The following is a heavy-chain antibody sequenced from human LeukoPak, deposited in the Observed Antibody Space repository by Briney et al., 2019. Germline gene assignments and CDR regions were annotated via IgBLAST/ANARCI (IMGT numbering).Heavy chain of an antibody. CDR2: ISGSARST. D-gene: IGHD4-17*01. J-gene: IGHJ4*02. CDR3: AKDLTSYDYGDYGGSDY. Sequence: PGGSLRLSCAASGFTFTSYAMSWVRQAPGKGLEWVSAISGSARSTFYADSVKGRFTISRDNSKDMVYLHTNSLRAEDTAIYYCAKDLTSYDYGDYGGSDYWGQGTLVTVSS. CDR1: GFTFTSYA. V-gene: IGHV3-23*01.